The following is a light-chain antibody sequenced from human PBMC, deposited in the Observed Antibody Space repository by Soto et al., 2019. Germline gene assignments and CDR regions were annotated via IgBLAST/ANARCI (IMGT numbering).Light chain of an antibody. Sequence: EIVLTQSPATLSLSPGERATLSCRASQSVSSYLAWYQQKPGQAPRLLIYDASNRAAGIPAMFSGSGSGTDFTLTISSLEPEDFAVYYCQQRSNWWTFGQGTKVDIK. CDR2: DAS. V-gene: IGKV3-11*01. CDR3: QQRSNWWT. CDR1: QSVSSY. J-gene: IGKJ1*01.